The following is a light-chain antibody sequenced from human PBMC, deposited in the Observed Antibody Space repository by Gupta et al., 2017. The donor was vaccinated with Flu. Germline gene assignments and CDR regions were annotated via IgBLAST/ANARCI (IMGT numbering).Light chain of an antibody. J-gene: IGKJ4*01. CDR1: QGVSSD. CDR3: QQYSNWPPLT. CDR2: GAS. V-gene: IGKV3-15*01. Sequence: EIVMTQSPATLSVSPGERATLSCRASQGVSSDLAWYQQKPGQAPRLLIYGASTRATGVPARFSGSGSGTEFTLTISSLQSEDFAVYYCQQYSNWPPLTFGGGTKVEIK.